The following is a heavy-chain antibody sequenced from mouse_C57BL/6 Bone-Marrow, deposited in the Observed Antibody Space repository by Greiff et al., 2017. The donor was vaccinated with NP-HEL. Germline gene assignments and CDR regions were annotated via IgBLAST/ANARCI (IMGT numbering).Heavy chain of an antibody. CDR2: IDPENGDT. CDR3: TTWGLQPG. V-gene: IGHV14-4*01. D-gene: IGHD2-2*01. J-gene: IGHJ3*01. CDR1: GFNIKDDY. Sequence: DVKLQESGAELVRPGASVKLSCTASGFNIKDDYMHWVKQRPEQGLEWIGWIDPENGDTEYASKFQGKATITADTSSNTAYLQLSSRTSEDTAVYYCTTWGLQPGGGQGTLVTVSA.